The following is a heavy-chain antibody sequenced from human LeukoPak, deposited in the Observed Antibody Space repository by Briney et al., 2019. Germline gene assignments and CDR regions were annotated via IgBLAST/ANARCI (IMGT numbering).Heavy chain of an antibody. Sequence: SETLSLTCTVSGGSISSSSYYWGWIRQPPGKGLEWIGSIYYSGSTYYNPSLKSRVTISVDTSKNQFSLKLSSVTAADTAVYYCARDPYYYDSSGSYRGHFDYWGQGTLVTVSS. D-gene: IGHD3-22*01. CDR3: ARDPYYYDSSGSYRGHFDY. CDR1: GGSISSSSYY. CDR2: IYYSGST. V-gene: IGHV4-39*07. J-gene: IGHJ4*02.